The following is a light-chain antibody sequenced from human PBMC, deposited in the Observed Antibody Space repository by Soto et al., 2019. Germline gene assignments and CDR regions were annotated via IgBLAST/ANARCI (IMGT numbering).Light chain of an antibody. CDR3: AAWDDSLNGRYV. V-gene: IGLV1-44*01. Sequence: QSVLTQPPSASGTPGQRVIISCSGSSSHIGSNTVNWYQQLPGTAPKLLIYSHNQRPSGVPDRFSGSKSGTSASLAISGLQSEDEADYYCAAWDDSLNGRYVFGTGTKVTVL. J-gene: IGLJ1*01. CDR1: SSHIGSNT. CDR2: SHN.